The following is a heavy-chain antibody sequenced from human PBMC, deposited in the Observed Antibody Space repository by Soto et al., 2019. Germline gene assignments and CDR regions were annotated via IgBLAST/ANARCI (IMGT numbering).Heavy chain of an antibody. CDR2: IYYSGST. V-gene: IGHV4-31*03. CDR3: ARGNDSSSWYLYYYYGMDV. Sequence: QVQLQESGPGLVKPSQTLSLTCTVSGGSIGSGGYYWSWIRQHPGKGLEWIGYIYYSGSTYYNPSLKSRVTISVDTSKNQFSLKLSSVTAADTAVYYCARGNDSSSWYLYYYYGMDVWGQGTTVTVSS. D-gene: IGHD6-13*01. CDR1: GGSIGSGGYY. J-gene: IGHJ6*02.